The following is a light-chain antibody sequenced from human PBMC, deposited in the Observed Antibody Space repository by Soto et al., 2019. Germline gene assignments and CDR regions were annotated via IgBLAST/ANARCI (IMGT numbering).Light chain of an antibody. CDR3: GSYAGSNTLVV. CDR2: EVS. J-gene: IGLJ1*01. Sequence: QSALTQPASVSGSPGQSITISCTGTSGDIGGYNYVSWYQHHPGKAPKLMIYEVSYRPSGVSNRFSGSKSGNTASLTISGLQAEDEAVYYCGSYAGSNTLVVFGSGTKLTVL. V-gene: IGLV2-14*01. CDR1: SGDIGGYNY.